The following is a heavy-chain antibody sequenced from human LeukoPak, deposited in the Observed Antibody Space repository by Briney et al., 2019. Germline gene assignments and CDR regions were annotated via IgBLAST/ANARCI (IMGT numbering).Heavy chain of an antibody. V-gene: IGHV3-23*01. CDR3: AKDGEWELSGAYFDY. CDR2: ISGSGGST. CDR1: RFTFSSYA. Sequence: GGSLRLSCAASRFTFSSYAMSWVRQAPGKGLEWVSAISGSGGSTYYADSVKGRFTISRDNSKNTLYLQMNSLRAEDTAVYYCAKDGEWELSGAYFDYWGQGTLVTVSS. D-gene: IGHD1-26*01. J-gene: IGHJ4*02.